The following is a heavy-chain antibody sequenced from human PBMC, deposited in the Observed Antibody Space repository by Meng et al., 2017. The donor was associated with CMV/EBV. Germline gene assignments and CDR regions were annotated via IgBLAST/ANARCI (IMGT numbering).Heavy chain of an antibody. J-gene: IGHJ6*02. CDR1: GGSISSSSYY. CDR3: ARDVWSIFGVVIKEVGMDV. D-gene: IGHD3-3*01. Sequence: GSLRLSCTVSGGSISSSSYYWGWIRQPPGKGLEWIGSIYYSGSTYYNPSLKSRVTISVDTSKNQFSLKLSSVTAADPAVYYCARDVWSIFGVVIKEVGMDVWGQGTTVTVSS. V-gene: IGHV4-39*07. CDR2: IYYSGST.